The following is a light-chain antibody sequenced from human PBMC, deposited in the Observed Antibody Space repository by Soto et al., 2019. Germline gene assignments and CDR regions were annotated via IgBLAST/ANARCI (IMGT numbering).Light chain of an antibody. CDR3: QQADTFPLT. CDR2: SAS. Sequence: DIQMTQSPSSVSASVGDRVTITCRASQDINRWLTWYQQKPGKAPKLLIYSASTLQGGVPSRFSGSGSGTVFTLTISSLQPEDVATYYCQQADTFPLTFGGGTKVEIK. V-gene: IGKV1-12*01. CDR1: QDINRW. J-gene: IGKJ4*01.